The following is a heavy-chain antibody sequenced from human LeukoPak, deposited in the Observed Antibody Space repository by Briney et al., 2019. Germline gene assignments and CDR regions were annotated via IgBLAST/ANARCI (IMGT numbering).Heavy chain of an antibody. CDR1: GFTFNTYW. CDR2: IKQDGSEK. CDR3: ARDSGDTVTPSRPYFDY. J-gene: IGHJ4*02. Sequence: GGSLRLSCAASGFTFNTYWMSWVRQAPGKGLEWVANIKQDGSEKYYVDSVKGRFTISRDNAKNSLYLQMNSLRAEDTAVYYCARDSGDTVTPSRPYFDYWGQGTLVTFSS. D-gene: IGHD4-11*01. V-gene: IGHV3-7*01.